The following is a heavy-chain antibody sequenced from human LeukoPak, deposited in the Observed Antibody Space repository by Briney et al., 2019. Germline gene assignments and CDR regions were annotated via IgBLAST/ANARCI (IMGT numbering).Heavy chain of an antibody. V-gene: IGHV4-59*01. CDR3: ARVTALSSSSGFDY. J-gene: IGHJ4*02. CDR2: IYYSGST. CDR1: GGSISSYY. D-gene: IGHD6-6*01. Sequence: PSETLSLTCTVSGGSISSYYWSWIRQPPGKGLEWIGYIYYSGSTNYNPSLKSRVTISVDTSKNQFSLKLSSVTAADTAVYYCARVTALSSSSGFDYWGRGTLVTVSS.